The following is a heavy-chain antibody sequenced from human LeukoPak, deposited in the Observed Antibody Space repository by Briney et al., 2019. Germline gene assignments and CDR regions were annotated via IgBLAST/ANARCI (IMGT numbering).Heavy chain of an antibody. CDR2: IKSKTDGGTT. V-gene: IGHV3-15*07. CDR1: GLTFSSYT. Sequence: GGSLRLSCAASGLTFSSYTMNWVRQAPGKGLEWVGRIKSKTDGGTTDYAAPVKGRFTISRDDSKNTLYLQMNSLKTEDTAVYYCTTDPSLLWFGELLIDYWGQGTLVTVSS. D-gene: IGHD3-10*01. CDR3: TTDPSLLWFGELLIDY. J-gene: IGHJ4*02.